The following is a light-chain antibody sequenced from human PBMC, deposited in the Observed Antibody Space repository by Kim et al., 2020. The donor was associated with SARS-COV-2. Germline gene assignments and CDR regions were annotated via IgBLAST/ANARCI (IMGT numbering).Light chain of an antibody. CDR3: QHYNSYLWS. J-gene: IGKJ1*01. V-gene: IGKV1-5*01. Sequence: DIQMTQSPSILSASVGDRVTITCRASQSISGWLAWYQQKPGKAPKLLIYDASTLESGVPSRFSGGRSGTEFTLTISSLQPDDFATYYCQHYNSYLWSFGQGTKVDIK. CDR2: DAS. CDR1: QSISGW.